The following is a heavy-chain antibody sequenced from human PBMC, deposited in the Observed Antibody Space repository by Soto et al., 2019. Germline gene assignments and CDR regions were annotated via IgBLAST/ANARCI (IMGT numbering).Heavy chain of an antibody. J-gene: IGHJ4*02. Sequence: GASVKVSCTDSGYRFINYAIHWVRQAPGQRPEWMGWINADNGDTKYSQNLQDRVTIIRDTSATTAYIQLSSLKSEDTAVYYCARGGSGPFYFDRWGQGTLVTSPQ. CDR2: INADNGDT. CDR1: GYRFINYA. V-gene: IGHV1-3*01. D-gene: IGHD6-19*01. CDR3: ARGGSGPFYFDR.